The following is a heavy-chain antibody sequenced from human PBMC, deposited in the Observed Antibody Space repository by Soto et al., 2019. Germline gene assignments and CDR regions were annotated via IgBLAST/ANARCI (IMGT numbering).Heavy chain of an antibody. CDR3: ARDGSTVTTNYHYAMDV. Sequence: LGGSLRPSCAASGFTFSTYHMNWVRQAPGKGLEWVSYIHSGGSRIYYADSVKGRFTISRDNAKNSLYLQMNSLRAEDTAVYYCARDGSTVTTNYHYAMDVWGQGTTVTVSS. V-gene: IGHV3-48*03. D-gene: IGHD4-17*01. CDR2: IHSGGSRI. J-gene: IGHJ6*02. CDR1: GFTFSTYH.